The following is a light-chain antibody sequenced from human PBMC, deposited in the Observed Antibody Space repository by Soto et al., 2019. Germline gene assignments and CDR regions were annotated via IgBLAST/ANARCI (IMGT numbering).Light chain of an antibody. Sequence: QSALTQPASVSGSPGQSITISCTGTSSDVGSYNLVSWYQQHPGKAPKLMIYEGSKRPSGVSNRFSGSKSGNTASLAISGLQSEDEADYYCAVWDDSLNGPVFGGGTKLTVL. CDR2: EGS. CDR1: SSDVGSYNL. CDR3: AVWDDSLNGPV. J-gene: IGLJ2*01. V-gene: IGLV2-14*02.